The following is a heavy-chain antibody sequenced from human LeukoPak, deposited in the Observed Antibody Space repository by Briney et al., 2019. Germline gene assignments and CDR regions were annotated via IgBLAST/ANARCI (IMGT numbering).Heavy chain of an antibody. Sequence: SETLSLTCTVSGGSISSSSSYWGWIRQPPGKGLEWIGSIYYSGSTNYNPSLKSRVTISVDTSKNQFSLKLSSVTAADTAVYYCARETSQKGAHYMDVWGKGTTVTISS. J-gene: IGHJ6*03. V-gene: IGHV4-39*07. CDR3: ARETSQKGAHYMDV. CDR2: IYYSGST. D-gene: IGHD3-16*01. CDR1: GGSISSSSSY.